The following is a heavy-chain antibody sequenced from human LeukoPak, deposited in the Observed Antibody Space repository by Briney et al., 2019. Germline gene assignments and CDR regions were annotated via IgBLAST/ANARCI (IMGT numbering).Heavy chain of an antibody. D-gene: IGHD5-18*01. V-gene: IGHV1-18*01. CDR2: ISGYNGNT. CDR3: ARDGGYNPGRDAFDI. J-gene: IGHJ3*02. CDR1: GYIFTTYS. Sequence: GASVKVSCKASGYIFTTYSISWVGQAPGQGLEWMGWISGYNGNTNYAQKFQGRVTVTKDTSTSTVYMELRSRRSDDTAVYYCARDGGYNPGRDAFDIWGQGTMVTVSS.